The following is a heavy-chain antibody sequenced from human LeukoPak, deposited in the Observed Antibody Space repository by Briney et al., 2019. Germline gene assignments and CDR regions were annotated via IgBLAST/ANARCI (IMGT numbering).Heavy chain of an antibody. Sequence: GSSVKVSCKASGGTFSSYAITWVRQAPGQGLEWMGGIIPIFGTANYAQKFQGRVTITADESTSTAYMELSSLRSEDTAVYYCARDLDYYDISGYPRVPSDDAFDIWGQGTLVTVSS. CDR2: IIPIFGTA. J-gene: IGHJ3*02. V-gene: IGHV1-69*01. CDR1: GGTFSSYA. D-gene: IGHD3-22*01. CDR3: ARDLDYYDISGYPRVPSDDAFDI.